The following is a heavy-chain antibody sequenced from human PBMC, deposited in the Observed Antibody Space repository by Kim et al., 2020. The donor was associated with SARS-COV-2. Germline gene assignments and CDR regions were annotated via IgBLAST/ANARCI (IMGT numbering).Heavy chain of an antibody. V-gene: IGHV4-59*01. D-gene: IGHD3-10*01. CDR2: IYYSGST. Sequence: SETLSHTCTVSGGSISSYYWSWIRQPPGKGLEWIGYIYYSGSTNYNPSLKSRVTISVDTSKNQFSLKLSSVTAADTAVYYCASLRYGSGFDYWGQGTLVTVSS. J-gene: IGHJ4*02. CDR3: ASLRYGSGFDY. CDR1: GGSISSYY.